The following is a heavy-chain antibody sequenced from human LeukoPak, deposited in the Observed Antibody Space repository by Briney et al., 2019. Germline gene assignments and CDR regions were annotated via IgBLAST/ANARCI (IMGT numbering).Heavy chain of an antibody. Sequence: SETLPLTCTVSGGSISSYYWTWIRQPPGKGLEWIGYIYYSGSTNYNPSLKSRVTISVDTSKNQFSLKLSSVTAADTAVYYCARGDYDILTGYYRTFDYWGQGTLVTVSS. CDR1: GGSISSYY. D-gene: IGHD3-9*01. CDR2: IYYSGST. CDR3: ARGDYDILTGYYRTFDY. J-gene: IGHJ4*02. V-gene: IGHV4-59*01.